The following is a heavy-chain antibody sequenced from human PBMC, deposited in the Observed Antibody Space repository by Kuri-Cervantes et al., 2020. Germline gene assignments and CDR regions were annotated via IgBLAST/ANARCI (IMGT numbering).Heavy chain of an antibody. D-gene: IGHD3-22*01. V-gene: IGHV4-59*08. Sequence: SETLSLTCTVSGGSISSYYWSWIRQPPGKGLEWIGYIYYSGSTYYNPSLKSRVTISVDTSKNQFSLKLSSVTAADTAVYYCARAGSSGYWVGRFDPWGQGTLVTVSS. CDR1: GGSISSYY. J-gene: IGHJ5*02. CDR3: ARAGSSGYWVGRFDP. CDR2: IYYSGST.